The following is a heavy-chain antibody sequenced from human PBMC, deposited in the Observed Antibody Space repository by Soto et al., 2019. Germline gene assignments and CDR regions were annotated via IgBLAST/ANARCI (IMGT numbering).Heavy chain of an antibody. CDR2: IKSRADGGTT. D-gene: IGHD3-10*01. V-gene: IGHV3-15*01. CDR1: GFSFSNAW. J-gene: IGHJ4*02. Sequence: GALRLSCAASGFSFSNAWLSWVRQAPGKGLEWVGRIKSRADGGTTDYTAPVKGRFAISRDDSKNTLYLQMNNLKTADTDVYYCTTGSTSKKNYWGQGTLVTVSS. CDR3: TTGSTSKKNY.